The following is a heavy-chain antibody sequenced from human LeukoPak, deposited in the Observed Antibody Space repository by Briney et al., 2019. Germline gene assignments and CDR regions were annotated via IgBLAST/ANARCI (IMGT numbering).Heavy chain of an antibody. CDR1: AFTFSDYG. V-gene: IGHV3-30*02. CDR2: IRYDGTNT. D-gene: IGHD4-17*01. J-gene: IGHJ4*02. Sequence: GGSLRLSCVASAFTFSDYGMVWVRQAPGKGLEWVTFIRYDGTNTFYADSVKGRFIISRDNSKNTMYLQMNRLRAGDTAVYYCARVSPNTVTTLQYFDYWGQGTLVTVSS. CDR3: ARVSPNTVTTLQYFDY.